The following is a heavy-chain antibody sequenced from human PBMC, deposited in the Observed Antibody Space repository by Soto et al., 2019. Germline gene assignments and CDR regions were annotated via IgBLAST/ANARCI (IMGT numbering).Heavy chain of an antibody. V-gene: IGHV3-48*01. CDR3: AGSGGPLTTGATGNWFDP. CDR1: GFTFSSYS. Sequence: EVQLVESGGGLVQPGGSLRLSCAASGFTFSSYSMNWVRQAPGKGLEWVSYISSSSSTIYYADSVKGRVTISRDNAKNSLYRQLNSLRAEDTAVYYCAGSGGPLTTGATGNWFDPWGQGTLVTVSS. CDR2: ISSSSSTI. D-gene: IGHD2-8*02. J-gene: IGHJ5*02.